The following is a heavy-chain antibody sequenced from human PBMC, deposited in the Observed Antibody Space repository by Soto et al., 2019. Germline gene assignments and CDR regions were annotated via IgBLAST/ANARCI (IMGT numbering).Heavy chain of an antibody. V-gene: IGHV1-69*02. CDR1: GGTFSSYT. J-gene: IGHJ6*02. CDR2: IIPILGIA. Sequence: QVQLVQSGAEVKKPGSSVKVSCKASGGTFSSYTISWVRQAPGQGLEWMGRIIPILGIANYAQKFQGRVTMTEDTSTDTAYMELSSLRSEDTAVYYCATHYGSGSSDGMDVWDQGTTVTVSS. D-gene: IGHD3-10*01. CDR3: ATHYGSGSSDGMDV.